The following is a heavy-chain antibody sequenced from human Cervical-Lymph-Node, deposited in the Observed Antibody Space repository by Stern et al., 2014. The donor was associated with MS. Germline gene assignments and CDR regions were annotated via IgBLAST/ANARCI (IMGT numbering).Heavy chain of an antibody. CDR2: FDPEDGET. CDR3: ATDRDDFRSGYSAPTKGYGLDV. J-gene: IGHJ6*02. V-gene: IGHV1-24*01. D-gene: IGHD3-3*01. Sequence: MQLVESGAEVKKPGASVKVSCKVSGYTLTELSMHWVRQAPGKGLEWMGGFDPEDGETIYAQKFQGRVTMNEDTSTDTAYMELSSLRSEDTAVYYCATDRDDFRSGYSAPTKGYGLDVWGQGTTVTVTS. CDR1: GYTLTELS.